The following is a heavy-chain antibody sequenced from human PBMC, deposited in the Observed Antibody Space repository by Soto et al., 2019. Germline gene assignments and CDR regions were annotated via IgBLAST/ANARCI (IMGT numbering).Heavy chain of an antibody. J-gene: IGHJ6*02. CDR1: GFTFSAYY. CDR3: VREDYYGMEV. CDR2: ITSSSDYT. V-gene: IGHV3-11*05. Sequence: QEQLVESGGGLVRPGGSLRLSCAASGFTFSAYYMTWMRQAPGKGLEWVSYITSSSDYTNYAGSVKGRFTISRDNAKNSLYLQMNSLRVEDTAVYYCVREDYYGMEVWGQGTTVTVSS.